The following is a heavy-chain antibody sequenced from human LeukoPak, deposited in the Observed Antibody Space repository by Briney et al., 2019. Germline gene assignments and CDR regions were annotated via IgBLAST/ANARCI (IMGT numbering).Heavy chain of an antibody. J-gene: IGHJ3*01. Sequence: SETLSLTCAVYGGSFSGYSRSWIRQAPGKGLEWIGEINQSGGTNYNPSLKSRVTISVDTSKNQFSLKLTSVTAADTAVYFCADTLSDSSGYYHESFDVWGQGTMDIVSS. CDR3: ADTLSDSSGYYHESFDV. CDR1: GGSFSGYS. CDR2: INQSGGT. D-gene: IGHD3-22*01. V-gene: IGHV4-34*01.